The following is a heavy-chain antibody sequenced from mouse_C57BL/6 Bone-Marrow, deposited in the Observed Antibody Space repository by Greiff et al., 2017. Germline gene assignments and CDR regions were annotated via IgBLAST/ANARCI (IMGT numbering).Heavy chain of an antibody. CDR2: IDPEDGDT. J-gene: IGHJ3*01. CDR1: GFNIQDYY. CDR3: TLLLRSWFAY. V-gene: IGHV14-1*01. Sequence: EVQLQQSGAELVRPGASVKLSCTASGFNIQDYYMHWVKQRPEKGLEWIGRIDPEDGDTEYAPTFQGKATMTADTSSNTAYLQLSSLTSEDTAVYYCTLLLRSWFAYWGQGTLVTVSA. D-gene: IGHD1-1*01.